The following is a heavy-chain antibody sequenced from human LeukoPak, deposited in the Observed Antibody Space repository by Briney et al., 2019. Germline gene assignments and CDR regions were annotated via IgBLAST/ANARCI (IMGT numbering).Heavy chain of an antibody. D-gene: IGHD3-16*02. CDR2: IIPIFGTA. CDR3: ARDSMMITFGGVIVNTHYFDY. Sequence: GAAVKVSCKASGGTFSSYAISWVRQAPGQGLEWTGGIIPIFGTANYAQKFQGRVTITADKSTSTAYMELSSLRSEDTAVYYCARDSMMITFGGVIVNTHYFDYWGQGTLVTVSS. J-gene: IGHJ4*02. CDR1: GGTFSSYA. V-gene: IGHV1-69*06.